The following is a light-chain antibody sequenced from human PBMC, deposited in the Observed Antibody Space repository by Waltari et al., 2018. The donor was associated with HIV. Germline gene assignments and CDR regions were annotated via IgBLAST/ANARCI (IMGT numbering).Light chain of an antibody. Sequence: DIQMTQYPSSMSASVGDRVTITCRASQSISSYLNWYQQKPGTAPKLLIYAASSLQSGVPSRFSGSGSGTDFTLTISSLQPEDFASYYCQQSYRTPWTFGQGTKVDIK. CDR1: QSISSY. CDR2: AAS. J-gene: IGKJ1*01. V-gene: IGKV1-39*01. CDR3: QQSYRTPWT.